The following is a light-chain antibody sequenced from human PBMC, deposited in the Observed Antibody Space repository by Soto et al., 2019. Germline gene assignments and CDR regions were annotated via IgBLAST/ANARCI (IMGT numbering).Light chain of an antibody. Sequence: EIVLTQSPGTLSLSPGERATLSCRASQSVSSNYITWYQQKPGQAPRRLIFGASSRATGIPDGFSGSGSGTDFTLTISRLEPEDFAVYYCQQYGSSGTFGQGTKVDIK. CDR2: GAS. CDR1: QSVSSNY. J-gene: IGKJ1*01. V-gene: IGKV3-20*01. CDR3: QQYGSSGT.